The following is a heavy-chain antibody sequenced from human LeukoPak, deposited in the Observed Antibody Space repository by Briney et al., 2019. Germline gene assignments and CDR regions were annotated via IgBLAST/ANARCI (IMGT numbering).Heavy chain of an antibody. J-gene: IGHJ6*03. CDR1: GFTFSSYW. V-gene: IGHV3-48*01. Sequence: GGSLRLSCAASGFTFSSYWMSWVRQAPGKGLEWISYISSSSSAISYADSVKGRFTISRDNAKNSLYLQMNSLRAEDTAVYYCARALGAEGYYYYMDVWGKGTTVTISS. CDR2: ISSSSSAI. CDR3: ARALGAEGYYYYMDV. D-gene: IGHD3-10*01.